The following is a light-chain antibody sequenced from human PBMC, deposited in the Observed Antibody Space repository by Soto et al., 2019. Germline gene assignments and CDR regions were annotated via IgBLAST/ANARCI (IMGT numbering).Light chain of an antibody. J-gene: IGKJ4*01. CDR1: QSISSY. Sequence: DIQMTQSPSSLSASVGDRVTITCRASQSISSYLNWYQQKLGKAPKLLIYAASSLQTGVPSRFRGSGSGTDFTLTISSLQPEDFATYYCHQGYSTPLTFGGGTKVDIK. CDR2: AAS. CDR3: HQGYSTPLT. V-gene: IGKV1-39*01.